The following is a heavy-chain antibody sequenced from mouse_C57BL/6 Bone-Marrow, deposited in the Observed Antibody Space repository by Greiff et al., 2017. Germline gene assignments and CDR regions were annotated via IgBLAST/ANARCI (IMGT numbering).Heavy chain of an antibody. V-gene: IGHV5-15*01. D-gene: IGHD2-3*01. CDR1: GFTFSDYG. CDR2: ISNLAYSI. J-gene: IGHJ4*01. CDR3: ERQGWLLHAMDY. Sequence: EVQGVESGGGLVQPGGSLKLSCAASGFTFSDYGMAWVRQAPRKGPEWVAFISNLAYSIYYADTVTGRFTVSRENAKNTLYLEMSRLRSEDTAMYYCERQGWLLHAMDYWGQGTSVTVSS.